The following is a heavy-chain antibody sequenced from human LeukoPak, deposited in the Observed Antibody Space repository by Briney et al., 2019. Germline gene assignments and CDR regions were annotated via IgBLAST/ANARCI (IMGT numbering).Heavy chain of an antibody. Sequence: QPGGSLRLSCAASGXTFSRYEMNWVRQAPGKGLEWVAYISRSGTTIYYAGSVKGRFTISRDNAKNSLYLQMNSLRAEDTAVYYCARRDVYAFDSWGQGTLVTVSP. CDR3: ARRDVYAFDS. CDR2: ISRSGTTI. V-gene: IGHV3-48*03. D-gene: IGHD2/OR15-2a*01. CDR1: GXTFSRYE. J-gene: IGHJ4*02.